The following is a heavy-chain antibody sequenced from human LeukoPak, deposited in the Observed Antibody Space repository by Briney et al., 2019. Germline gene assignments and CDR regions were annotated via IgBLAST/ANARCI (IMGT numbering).Heavy chain of an antibody. CDR1: GGSISSYY. CDR2: IYYSGST. V-gene: IGHV4-59*01. CDR3: ARYDLLTGSWDYFDY. J-gene: IGHJ4*02. D-gene: IGHD3-9*01. Sequence: SETLSLTCTVSGGSISSYYWSWIRQPPGKGLERIGYIYYSGSTNYNPSLKSRVTISVDTSKNQFSLNLSSVTAADTAVYYCARYDLLTGSWDYFDYWGQGTPVTVSS.